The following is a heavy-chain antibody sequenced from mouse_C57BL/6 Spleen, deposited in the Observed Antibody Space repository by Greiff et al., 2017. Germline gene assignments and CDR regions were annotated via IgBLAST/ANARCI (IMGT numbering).Heavy chain of an antibody. CDR3: ARLYAMDY. V-gene: IGHV1-55*01. Sequence: QVQLLQSGAELVKPGASVKLSCKASGYTFTSSWITWVKQRPGQGLEWIGDIYPGSGSTNYNEKFKSKATLTVDTSSIPAYMQLSSLTSEDSAVYYCARLYAMDYWGQGTSVTVSS. J-gene: IGHJ4*01. CDR1: GYTFTSSW. CDR2: IYPGSGST.